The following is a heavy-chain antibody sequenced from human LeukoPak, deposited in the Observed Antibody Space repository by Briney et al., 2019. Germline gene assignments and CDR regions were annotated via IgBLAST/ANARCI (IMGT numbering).Heavy chain of an antibody. CDR3: ARRGDCSSTSCSPFDY. D-gene: IGHD2-2*01. J-gene: IGHJ4*02. V-gene: IGHV5-51*01. CDR2: IYPGDSDT. Sequence: GESLKISCKGSGYSFTSYWIGWVRQMPGKGLEWMGIIYPGDSDTRYSPSFQGQVTISADKSISTAYLQWSSLKASDTAMYYCARRGDCSSTSCSPFDYWGQGTLVTVSS. CDR1: GYSFTSYW.